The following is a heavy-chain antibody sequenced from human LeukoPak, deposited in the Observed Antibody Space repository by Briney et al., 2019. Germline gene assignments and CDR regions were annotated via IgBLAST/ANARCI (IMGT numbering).Heavy chain of an antibody. J-gene: IGHJ3*01. Sequence: ASVKVSCKASGYTFSSYGISWVRQAPGQGLEWMGWISSDNDKTNYGQKFQGRVTMTTDTSTTTVYMELRSLRSDDTAVYYRARGRIITIYGVDHHDAYDFWGQGTMVTVSS. V-gene: IGHV1-18*01. D-gene: IGHD3-3*01. CDR3: ARGRIITIYGVDHHDAYDF. CDR1: GYTFSSYG. CDR2: ISSDNDKT.